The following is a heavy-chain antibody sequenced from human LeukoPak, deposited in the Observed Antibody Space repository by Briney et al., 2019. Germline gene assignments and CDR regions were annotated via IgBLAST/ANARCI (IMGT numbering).Heavy chain of an antibody. D-gene: IGHD4-17*01. CDR3: ARTPDGDKFDY. V-gene: IGHV1-3*01. J-gene: IGHJ4*02. CDR1: GYIFTSYA. CDR2: INAGNGNT. Sequence: ASVKVSCKASGYIFTSYAMHWVRQAPGQRLEWMGWINAGNGNTKYSQKFQGRVTITRDTSASTAYMELSSLRSEDTAVCYCARTPDGDKFDYWGQGTLVTVSS.